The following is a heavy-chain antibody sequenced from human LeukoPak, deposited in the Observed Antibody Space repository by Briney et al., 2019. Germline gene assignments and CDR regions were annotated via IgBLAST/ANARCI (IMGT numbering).Heavy chain of an antibody. Sequence: PGGSLRLSCAASGFTFSSYAMSWVRQAPGKGLEWVSAISGSGGSTYYADSVKGRFTISRDNSKNTLYLQMNSLRAEDTAVYYCAKDQGPLWFENWFDPWGQGTLVTVSS. D-gene: IGHD3-10*01. V-gene: IGHV3-23*01. CDR2: ISGSGGST. CDR3: AKDQGPLWFENWFDP. CDR1: GFTFSSYA. J-gene: IGHJ5*02.